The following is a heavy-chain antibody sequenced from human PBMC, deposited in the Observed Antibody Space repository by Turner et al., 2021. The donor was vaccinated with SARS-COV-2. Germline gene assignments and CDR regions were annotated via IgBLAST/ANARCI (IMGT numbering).Heavy chain of an antibody. Sequence: EVQLVETGGGVIQPGGSLRLSCAASGVTFSSNYMRWVRQAPGKGLEWVSVIYSGGSTFYADSVKARFTISRDNSKNTLYLQMNSLRAEDTAVYYCARDLDSYGMDVWGQGTTVTVSS. CDR1: GVTFSSNY. CDR3: ARDLDSYGMDV. J-gene: IGHJ6*02. V-gene: IGHV3-53*02. CDR2: IYSGGST.